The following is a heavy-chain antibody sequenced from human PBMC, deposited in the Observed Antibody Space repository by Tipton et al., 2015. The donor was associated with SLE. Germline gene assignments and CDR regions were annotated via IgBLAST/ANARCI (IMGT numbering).Heavy chain of an antibody. CDR3: ARESHGGRPGQMDV. CDR1: GFTFNNYL. CDR2: IETDGSAT. J-gene: IGHJ6*04. V-gene: IGHV3-74*01. D-gene: IGHD1-26*01. Sequence: SLRLSCAASGFTFNNYLMHWVRQAPGKGLVWVSRIETDGSATTYADSVKGRLTISRDNAKNTLYLQMNSLRAEDTAVYYCARESHGGRPGQMDVWGKGTPVTVSS.